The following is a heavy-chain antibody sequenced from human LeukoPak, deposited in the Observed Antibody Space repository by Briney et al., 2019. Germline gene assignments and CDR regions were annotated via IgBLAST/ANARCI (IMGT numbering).Heavy chain of an antibody. Sequence: GASVKVPCKASGYTFTGYYMHWVRQAPGQGLEWMGRINPNSGGTNYAQKFQGRVTMTRDTSISTAYMELSRLRSDDTAVYYCARDSPYYYDSSGYSGWGQGTLVTVSS. CDR2: INPNSGGT. J-gene: IGHJ4*02. V-gene: IGHV1-2*06. CDR1: GYTFTGYY. D-gene: IGHD3-22*01. CDR3: ARDSPYYYDSSGYSG.